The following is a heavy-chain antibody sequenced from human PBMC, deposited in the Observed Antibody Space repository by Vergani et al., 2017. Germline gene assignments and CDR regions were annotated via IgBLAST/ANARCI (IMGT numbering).Heavy chain of an antibody. CDR1: GFTFSSYS. CDR2: ISSSSSYI. V-gene: IGHV3-21*01. J-gene: IGHJ6*03. D-gene: IGHD3-3*01. CDR3: ARGIPYYDFWSGYYNDYYYMDV. Sequence: EVQLVESGGGLVKPGGSLRLSCAASGFTFSSYSMNWVRQAPGKGLEWVSSISSSSSYIYYADSVKGRFTISRDNAKNSLYLQMNSLRAEDTAVYYCARGIPYYDFWSGYYNDYYYMDVWGK.